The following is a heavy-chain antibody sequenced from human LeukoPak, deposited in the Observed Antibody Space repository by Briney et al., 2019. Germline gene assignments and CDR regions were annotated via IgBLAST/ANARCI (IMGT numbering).Heavy chain of an antibody. D-gene: IGHD3-22*01. CDR2: IKRETDGGTI. Sequence: GGSLRLSCAASGFTLNNAWMSWVRQAPGKGLEWLSRIKRETDGGTIDYAAPVKGRFTISRDDSRNTLYLQMDSLKIEDTAVYYCTTDRYYDNSELQFQHWGQGTLVTVSS. V-gene: IGHV3-15*01. CDR1: GFTLNNAW. J-gene: IGHJ1*01. CDR3: TTDRYYDNSELQFQH.